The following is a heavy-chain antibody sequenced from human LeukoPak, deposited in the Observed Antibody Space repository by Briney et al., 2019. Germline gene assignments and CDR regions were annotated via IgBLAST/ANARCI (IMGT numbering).Heavy chain of an antibody. D-gene: IGHD3-10*02. CDR2: IWYDGSNK. CDR1: GFTFSSYG. CDR3: ARDKEYYDRFQILY. J-gene: IGHJ4*02. V-gene: IGHV3-33*01. Sequence: PGRSLRLSCAASGFTFSSYGMHWVRQAPGKGLEWVAVIWYDGSNKHYADSVKGRFTISRDNSKNTLYLQMNSLRAEDTAVYYCARDKEYYDRFQILYWGQGTLVTVSS.